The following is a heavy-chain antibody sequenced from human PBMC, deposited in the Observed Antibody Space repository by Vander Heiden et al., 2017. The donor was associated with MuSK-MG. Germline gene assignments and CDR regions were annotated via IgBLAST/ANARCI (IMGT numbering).Heavy chain of an antibody. J-gene: IGHJ4*01. Sequence: QVQLQESGPGLVTPSETLSLTCTVPDGSVSIYYWGWIRRSPGNGLEWIGYVHDTGSTNYNPSIKSRVAMSVDPSENHLSQKLSSVTAADTAVDVGAVSLNGWSKFDYWGQGTLGTVSS. CDR3: AVSLNGWSKFDY. CDR2: VHDTGST. D-gene: IGHD6-19*01. V-gene: IGHV4-59*02. CDR1: DGSVSIYY.